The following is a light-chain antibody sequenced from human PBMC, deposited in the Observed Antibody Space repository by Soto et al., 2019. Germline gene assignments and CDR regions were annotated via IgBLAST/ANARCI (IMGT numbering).Light chain of an antibody. CDR2: KDT. V-gene: IGLV3-25*02. CDR3: QSTDSSGTYVV. J-gene: IGLJ2*01. Sequence: SYELTQPPSVSVSPGQAASIRCSGDALPKQYAYWYRQRPGQAPVMVMYKDTERPSGIPERFSGSRSGTAVTLTINGVQAEDEADYYCQSTDSSGTYVVFGGGTKLT. CDR1: ALPKQY.